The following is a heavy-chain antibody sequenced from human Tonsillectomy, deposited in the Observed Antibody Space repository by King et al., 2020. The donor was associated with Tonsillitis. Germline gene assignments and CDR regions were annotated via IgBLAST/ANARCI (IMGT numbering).Heavy chain of an antibody. V-gene: IGHV3-33*05. CDR3: ARDWGEVEKYYNAMDV. J-gene: IGHJ6*02. Sequence: VQLVESGGGVVQPGRSLRLSCAASGFTFSSHAMHWVRQAPGKGLEWVAVISYDGSNKYYEDSVKGRFTISRDNSKNTLYLQMNSLRAEDTAVYYCARDWGEVEKYYNAMDVWGQGTTVTVSS. D-gene: IGHD3-16*01. CDR2: ISYDGSNK. CDR1: GFTFSSHA.